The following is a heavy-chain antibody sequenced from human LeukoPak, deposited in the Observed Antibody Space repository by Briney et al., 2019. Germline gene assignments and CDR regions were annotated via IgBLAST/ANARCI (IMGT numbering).Heavy chain of an antibody. V-gene: IGHV1-69*13. CDR3: ARDPLPQFYNWFDP. CDR1: GGTFSSYA. CDR2: IIPILGTA. Sequence: SVKVSCTASGGTFSSYAIGWVRQAPGQGLEWMGGIIPILGTANYAQKFQGRVTITADESTSTAYMELSSLRSEDTAVYYCARDPLPQFYNWFDPWGQGTLVTVSS. J-gene: IGHJ5*02.